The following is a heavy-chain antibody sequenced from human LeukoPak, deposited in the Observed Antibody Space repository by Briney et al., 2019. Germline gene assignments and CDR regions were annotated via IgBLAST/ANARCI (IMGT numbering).Heavy chain of an antibody. CDR3: ARPKSGYFTSYFDY. J-gene: IGHJ4*02. Sequence: GGSLRLSCAASGFTFSSYAMHWVRQAPGKGLEWVAVLSYDGSNKYYADYVKGRFTISRDNSKNTLYLQMNSLRAEDTDVYYCARPKSGYFTSYFDYWGQGALVTVSS. V-gene: IGHV3-30*04. D-gene: IGHD3-3*01. CDR2: LSYDGSNK. CDR1: GFTFSSYA.